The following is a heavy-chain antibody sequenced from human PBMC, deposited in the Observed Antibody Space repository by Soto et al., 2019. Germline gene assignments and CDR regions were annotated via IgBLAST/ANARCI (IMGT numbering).Heavy chain of an antibody. Sequence: QITLKESGPTLVKPTQTLTLTCTFSGFSLSFGGVGVAWIRQPPGKALEWLAVIYWDDDKRYSPSLKNRLTITKDTSKNQVVLTVTDMDPVDTATYYCAHRQDCGGVWSTCYYGMDVWGQGTTVTVSS. CDR3: AHRQDCGGVWSTCYYGMDV. J-gene: IGHJ6*02. V-gene: IGHV2-5*02. CDR1: GFSLSFGGVG. CDR2: IYWDDDK. D-gene: IGHD2-21*02.